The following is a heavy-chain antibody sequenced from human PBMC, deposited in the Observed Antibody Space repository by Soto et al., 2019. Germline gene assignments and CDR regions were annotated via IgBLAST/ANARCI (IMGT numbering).Heavy chain of an antibody. J-gene: IGHJ6*02. CDR2: INSDGSST. CDR1: GFTFSSYW. D-gene: IGHD3-22*01. CDR3: ARSHHYYDSSGYYWGYYYYGMDV. Sequence: VQLVESGGGLVQPGGSLRLSCAASGFTFSSYWMHWVRQAPGKGLVWVSRINSDGSSTSYADSVKGRFTISRDNAKNTLYLQMNSLRAEDTAVYYCARSHHYYDSSGYYWGYYYYGMDVWGQGTTVTVSS. V-gene: IGHV3-74*01.